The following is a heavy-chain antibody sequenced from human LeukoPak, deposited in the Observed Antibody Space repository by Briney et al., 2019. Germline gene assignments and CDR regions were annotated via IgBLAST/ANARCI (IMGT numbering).Heavy chain of an antibody. Sequence: GGSLRLSCAASGFTFTTYWMTWVRQAPGKGLEWVATIKQDGSDKYYVDSVRGRFTISKDNSKNSLYLQMNSLRAEDTAVYYCAIMITSRGMDVWGQGTTVTVSS. J-gene: IGHJ6*02. V-gene: IGHV3-7*01. CDR1: GFTFTTYW. CDR3: AIMITSRGMDV. CDR2: IKQDGSDK. D-gene: IGHD3-16*01.